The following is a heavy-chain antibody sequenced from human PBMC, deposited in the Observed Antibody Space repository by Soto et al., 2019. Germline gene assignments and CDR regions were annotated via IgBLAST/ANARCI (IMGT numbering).Heavy chain of an antibody. CDR1: GGSFSGYY. V-gene: IGHV4-34*01. CDR2: INHSGST. J-gene: IGHJ4*02. Sequence: QVQLQQWGAGLLKPSETLSLTCAVYGGSFSGYYWSWIRQPPGKGLEWIGEINHSGSTNYNPSLKSRVTISVDTSKNQFSLKLSSVTAADTAVYYCARIRGDDYWGQGTLVTVSS. CDR3: ARIRGDDY.